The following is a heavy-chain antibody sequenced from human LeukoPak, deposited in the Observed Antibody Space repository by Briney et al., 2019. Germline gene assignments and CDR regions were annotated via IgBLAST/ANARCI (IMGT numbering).Heavy chain of an antibody. V-gene: IGHV3-33*06. Sequence: PGGSLRLSCAASGFTFSSYGMHWVRQAPGKGLEWVAVIWYDGSNKYYADSVKGRFTISRDNSKNTPYLQMNSLRAEDTAVYYCAKDLPSLPRITMVRGVMDVWGKGTTVTVSS. CDR2: IWYDGSNK. CDR3: AKDLPSLPRITMVRGVMDV. CDR1: GFTFSSYG. D-gene: IGHD3-10*01. J-gene: IGHJ6*04.